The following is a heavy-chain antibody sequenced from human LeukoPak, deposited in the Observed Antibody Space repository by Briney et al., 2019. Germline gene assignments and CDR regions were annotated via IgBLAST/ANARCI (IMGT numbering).Heavy chain of an antibody. CDR3: TTDSDGITMIVVPTLAAFDI. CDR1: GFTFSNAW. Sequence: PGGSLRLSCAASGFTFSNAWMSWVRQAPGKGLEWVGRIKSKTDGGTTDYAAPVKGRFTISRDDSKNTLYLQMNSLKTEDTAVYYCTTDSDGITMIVVPTLAAFDIWGQGTMVTVSS. CDR2: IKSKTDGGTT. J-gene: IGHJ3*02. V-gene: IGHV3-15*01. D-gene: IGHD3-22*01.